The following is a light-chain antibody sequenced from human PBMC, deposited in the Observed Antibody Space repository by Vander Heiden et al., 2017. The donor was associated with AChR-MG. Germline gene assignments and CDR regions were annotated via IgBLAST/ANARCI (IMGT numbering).Light chain of an antibody. J-gene: IGLJ3*02. CDR3: AAWDDILNGWV. CDR2: SNN. V-gene: IGLV1-44*01. CDR1: LPNLGTST. Sequence: QSVLTQPPSASGTPGQRVTISSSGSLPNLGTSTGNWYQRLPGTAPKLLIYSNNQRPSGVPDRFSGSKSGTSASLAIGGLQSEDEADYYCAAWDDILNGWVFGGGTRLTVL.